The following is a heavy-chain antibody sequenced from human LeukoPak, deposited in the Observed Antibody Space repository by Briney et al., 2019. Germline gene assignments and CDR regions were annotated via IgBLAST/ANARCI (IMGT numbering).Heavy chain of an antibody. V-gene: IGHV1-2*02. J-gene: IGHJ4*02. Sequence: ASVKVSCKASGYTFSGYFMHWVRQAPGQGLEWMGWIYPNSGDTKYAQKFQGRVTMTRDTSISTIYMELSSLRSDDTAVYYCARFSGSSNFDYWGQGTLVTV. D-gene: IGHD1-26*01. CDR1: GYTFSGYF. CDR3: ARFSGSSNFDY. CDR2: IYPNSGDT.